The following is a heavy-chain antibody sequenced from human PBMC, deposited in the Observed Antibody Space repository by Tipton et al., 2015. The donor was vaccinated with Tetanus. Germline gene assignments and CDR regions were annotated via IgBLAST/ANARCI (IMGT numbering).Heavy chain of an antibody. Sequence: QVQLVQSGAEMKKPGASVKVSCKASGYTFTGYYIYCVRQAPGQALEWMGWIDPNSGGPVYAQKFQGRVTMTRDTSISTAYMYLRGRRSDDPVVYYCARDRGDYIYYGMDVWGPGTTVTVS. CDR1: GYTFTGYY. CDR2: IDPNSGGP. J-gene: IGHJ6*02. CDR3: ARDRGDYIYYGMDV. V-gene: IGHV1-2*02. D-gene: IGHD3-22*01.